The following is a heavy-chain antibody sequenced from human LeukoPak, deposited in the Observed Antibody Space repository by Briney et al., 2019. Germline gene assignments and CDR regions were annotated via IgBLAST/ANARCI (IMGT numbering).Heavy chain of an antibody. V-gene: IGHV5-51*01. CDR3: ACRDLSSSWSYP. CDR1: GYSFTTYW. CDR2: IYPGDSRV. Sequence: GESLKIPCKGVGYSFTTYWIGWVRQMPGKGMEWMGVIYPGDSRVRYNPSFQGQVTISVDKSVSTAYLQWISLKASDTAMYYCACRDLSSSWSYPWGQGTLVTVSS. D-gene: IGHD2-15*01. J-gene: IGHJ5*02.